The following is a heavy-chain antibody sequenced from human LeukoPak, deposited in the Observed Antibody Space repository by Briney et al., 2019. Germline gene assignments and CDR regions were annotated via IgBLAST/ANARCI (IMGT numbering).Heavy chain of an antibody. J-gene: IGHJ6*02. CDR3: ALTRNYYYYGMDV. CDR1: GFTFSSYG. V-gene: IGHV3-9*01. Sequence: GGSLRLSCAASGFTFSSYGMHWVRQAPGKGLEWVSGISWNSGSIGYADSVKGRFTISRDNAKNSLYLQMNSLRAEDTALYYCALTRNYYYYGMDVWGQGTTVTVSS. CDR2: ISWNSGSI.